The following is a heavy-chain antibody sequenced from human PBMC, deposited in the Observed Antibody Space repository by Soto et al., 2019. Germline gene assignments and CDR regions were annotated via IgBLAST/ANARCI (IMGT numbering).Heavy chain of an antibody. CDR1: GGSISSNY. D-gene: IGHD2-15*01. CDR3: ARGYCSGGSCYFGAFDY. Sequence: QVQVQESGPGLVKPSETLSLTCSVSGGSISSNYWSWIRQPPGKGLEWIGYMFYSGSTNYNPSLKCRVTISVDTSKNQFALKLSSVTDADTAVYYCARGYCSGGSCYFGAFDYWGQGTLVTVSS. CDR2: MFYSGST. V-gene: IGHV4-59*01. J-gene: IGHJ4*02.